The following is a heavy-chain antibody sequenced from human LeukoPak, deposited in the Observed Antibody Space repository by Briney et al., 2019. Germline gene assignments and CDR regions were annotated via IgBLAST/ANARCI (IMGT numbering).Heavy chain of an antibody. D-gene: IGHD6-19*01. Sequence: GGSLRLSCAASGFTFSSYGMHWVRQAPGKGLEWVTFIRYDGSNKYYADSVKGRFTISRDNSKNTLYLQMNSLRAEDTAVYYCARGMGRAAGSGLPYNWFDPWGQGTLVTVSS. CDR2: IRYDGSNK. CDR1: GFTFSSYG. CDR3: ARGMGRAAGSGLPYNWFDP. J-gene: IGHJ5*02. V-gene: IGHV3-30*02.